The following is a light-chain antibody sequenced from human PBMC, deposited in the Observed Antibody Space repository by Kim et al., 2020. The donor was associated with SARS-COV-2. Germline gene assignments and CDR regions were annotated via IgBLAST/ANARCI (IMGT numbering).Light chain of an antibody. Sequence: LTISCTGSSSNIGSGYDVHWYQQLPGTAPKLLIYGDSNRPSGVPDRFSGSKSGTSASLAITGLQAEDETDYCCQSYDSSLSGYVFGTGTKVTVL. CDR1: SSNIGSGYD. V-gene: IGLV1-40*01. CDR2: GDS. CDR3: QSYDSSLSGYV. J-gene: IGLJ1*01.